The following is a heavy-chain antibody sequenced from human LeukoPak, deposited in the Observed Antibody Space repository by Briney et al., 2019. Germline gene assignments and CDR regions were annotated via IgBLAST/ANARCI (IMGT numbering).Heavy chain of an antibody. CDR3: ARGRYCSSTSCINWFDP. CDR1: GGTFSSYA. J-gene: IGHJ5*02. V-gene: IGHV1-69*13. Sequence: SSVKVSCKASGGTFSSYAISWVRQAPGQGLEWMGVIIPIFGTANYAQKFQGRVTITADESTSTAYMELSSLRSEDTAVYYCARGRYCSSTSCINWFDPWGQGTLVTVSS. D-gene: IGHD2-2*01. CDR2: IIPIFGTA.